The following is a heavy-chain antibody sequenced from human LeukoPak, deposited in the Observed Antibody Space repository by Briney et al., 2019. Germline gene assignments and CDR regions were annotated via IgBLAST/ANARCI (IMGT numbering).Heavy chain of an antibody. Sequence: GGSLRLSCAASGFTFSSYIMNWVRQAPGKGLEWVSSISSSSSYIYYADSVKGRFTISRDNAKNSLYLQMNSLRAEDTAVYYCARGPQLVQDFDYWGQGTLVTVSS. J-gene: IGHJ4*02. CDR3: ARGPQLVQDFDY. D-gene: IGHD6-6*01. V-gene: IGHV3-21*01. CDR2: ISSSSSYI. CDR1: GFTFSSYI.